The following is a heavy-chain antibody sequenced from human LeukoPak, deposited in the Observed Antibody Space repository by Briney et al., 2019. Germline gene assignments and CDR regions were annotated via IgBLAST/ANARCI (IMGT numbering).Heavy chain of an antibody. CDR1: GGSISSYY. CDR3: ARGVVAAAGRTFDF. CDR2: IYYSGST. Sequence: KPSETLSLTCTVSGGSISSYYWSWVRQPPGKGLEWVGDIYYSGSTNYNPSLKSRVTISLDTSKNQFSLKLSSVTAADTAVYYCARGVVAAAGRTFDFWGQGTLVTVSS. J-gene: IGHJ4*02. V-gene: IGHV4-59*01. D-gene: IGHD6-13*01.